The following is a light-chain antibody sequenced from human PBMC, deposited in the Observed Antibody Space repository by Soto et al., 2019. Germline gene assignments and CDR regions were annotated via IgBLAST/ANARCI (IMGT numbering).Light chain of an antibody. J-gene: IGKJ1*01. V-gene: IGKV3-20*01. CDR1: QSVSSSY. CDR2: GAS. Sequence: EIVLTPSPAAPSISKGERATLSCRASQSVSSSYFAWYQQRFGQAPRLLIYGASSRATGIPDRFSGSGSGTDFTLTMSRLEPEDFAVYYCQQYGSSSWTFGQGTKV. CDR3: QQYGSSSWT.